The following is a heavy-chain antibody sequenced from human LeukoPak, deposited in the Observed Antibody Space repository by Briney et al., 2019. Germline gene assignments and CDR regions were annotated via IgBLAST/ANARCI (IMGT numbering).Heavy chain of an antibody. Sequence: PSETLSLTCTVSGGSINRHYRSWIRQTPGKGLEWIGYISYLGSTNYNPSLKSRVTISVDTSNNKFSLRLSSVTAADTAVYYCATTAGPAALDAIDIWGQGTIVTVSS. CDR1: GGSINRHY. D-gene: IGHD2-2*01. CDR2: ISYLGST. CDR3: ATTAGPAALDAIDI. V-gene: IGHV4-59*08. J-gene: IGHJ3*02.